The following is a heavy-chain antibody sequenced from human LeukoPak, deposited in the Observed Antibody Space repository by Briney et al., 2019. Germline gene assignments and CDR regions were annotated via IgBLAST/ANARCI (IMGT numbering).Heavy chain of an antibody. J-gene: IGHJ5*02. CDR3: ARDAAGYDILTGYGFDP. CDR2: TYYRSKWYN. CDR1: GDSVPSNSAA. V-gene: IGHV6-1*01. Sequence: SQTLSLTCAISGDSVPSNSAAWNWIRQSPSRGLEWLGRTYYRSKWYNDYAVSVKSRITINPDTSKNQFSLQLNSVTPEDTAVYYCARDAAGYDILTGYGFDPWGQGTLVTVSS. D-gene: IGHD3-9*01.